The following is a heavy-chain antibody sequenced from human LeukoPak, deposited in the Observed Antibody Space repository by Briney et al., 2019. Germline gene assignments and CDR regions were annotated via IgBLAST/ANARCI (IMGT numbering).Heavy chain of an antibody. CDR3: ARGGFYGGNSYYFDY. V-gene: IGHV3-53*01. J-gene: IGHJ4*02. CDR2: IYSGGST. CDR1: GFTVSSNY. D-gene: IGHD4-23*01. Sequence: GSLRPSCAASGFTVSSNYMSWVRQAPGKGLEWVSVIYSGGSTYYADSVKGRFTISRDNSKNTLYLQMNSLRAEDTAVYYCARGGFYGGNSYYFDYWGQGTLVTVSS.